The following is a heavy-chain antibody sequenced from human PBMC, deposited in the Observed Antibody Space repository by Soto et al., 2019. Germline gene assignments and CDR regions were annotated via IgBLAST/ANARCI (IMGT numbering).Heavy chain of an antibody. Sequence: LSLTCTVSGGSVSSGLFYWSWIRQHPGKDLEWIGYIYYSGSTYYNPSLKSRVTMSVDTSQNQFSLKLNSVTAADRAVYFCARIKGGAAGNFDYWGQGTLVTVSS. CDR1: GGSVSSGLFY. CDR3: ARIKGGAAGNFDY. J-gene: IGHJ4*02. V-gene: IGHV4-31*03. D-gene: IGHD6-13*01. CDR2: IYYSGST.